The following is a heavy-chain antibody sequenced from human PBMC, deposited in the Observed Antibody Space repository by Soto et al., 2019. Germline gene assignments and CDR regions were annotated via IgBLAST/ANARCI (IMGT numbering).Heavy chain of an antibody. CDR2: IYCDDDK. Sequence: QITLRQSGPTRVRPTQPLTLTCNFSGFSLSTSGVGVGWICQPPGKAPEWLVVIYCDDDKRYSPSLKNRLTSTEDTSKNQVVLTMTNMDPVDTGTYCCSHRALYSGSFWDGGYFDAWGQGTPVAVSP. D-gene: IGHD1-26*01. J-gene: IGHJ4*02. V-gene: IGHV2-5*02. CDR3: SHRALYSGSFWDGGYFDA. CDR1: GFSLSTSGVG.